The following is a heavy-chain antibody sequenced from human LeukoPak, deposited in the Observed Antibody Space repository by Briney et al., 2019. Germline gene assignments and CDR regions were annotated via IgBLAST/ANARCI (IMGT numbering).Heavy chain of an antibody. Sequence: GGSLRLSCATSGFIFSTYALSWVRQAPGKGLEWASSISGSGGSTYHADSVKGRFTISRDSSKNTLCLQMNSLRAEDTAVYYCARDARYCSSTSCPTYFDYWGQGTLVTVSS. CDR3: ARDARYCSSTSCPTYFDY. CDR2: ISGSGGST. D-gene: IGHD2-2*01. J-gene: IGHJ4*02. CDR1: GFIFSTYA. V-gene: IGHV3-23*01.